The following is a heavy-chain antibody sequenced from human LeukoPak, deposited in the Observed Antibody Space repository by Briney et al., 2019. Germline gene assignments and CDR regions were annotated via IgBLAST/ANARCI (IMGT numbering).Heavy chain of an antibody. V-gene: IGHV1-3*01. CDR1: GYSFITYD. CDR2: IIPGNGKT. Sequence: GASVKVSCKASGYSFITYDMYWVRQAPGQRLEWMGWIIPGNGKTKYSQKFQGRVSITRDTSATTVYMELSSLRSDDTAVYYCARTAARRFDYWGQGTLVTVSS. CDR3: ARTAARRFDY. D-gene: IGHD6-6*01. J-gene: IGHJ4*02.